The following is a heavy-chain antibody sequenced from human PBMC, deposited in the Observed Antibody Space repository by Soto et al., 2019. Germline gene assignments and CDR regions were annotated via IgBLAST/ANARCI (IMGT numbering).Heavy chain of an antibody. D-gene: IGHD6-19*01. CDR1: CYTFTSYG. Sequence: GASVKVSCKASCYTFTSYGISWVRQAPLQVLELMVWISAYNGNTNYAQKLQGRVTMTTDTSTSTAYMELRSLRSDDTAVYYCARSAVAGKSRLDYWGQGTLVTVSS. J-gene: IGHJ4*02. CDR2: ISAYNGNT. V-gene: IGHV1-18*04. CDR3: ARSAVAGKSRLDY.